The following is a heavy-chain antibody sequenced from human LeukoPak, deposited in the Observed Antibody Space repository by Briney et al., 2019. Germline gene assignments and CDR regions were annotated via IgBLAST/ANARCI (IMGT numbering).Heavy chain of an antibody. D-gene: IGHD5-12*01. V-gene: IGHV3-53*01. J-gene: IGHJ6*03. CDR3: ARGSKGVATHDDYYYYMDV. CDR2: IYSDNT. Sequence: PGGSLRLSCTVSGFTVSSNSMSWVRQAPGKGLEWVSFIYSDNTHYSDSVKGRFTISRDNSKNTLYLQMHSLRAEDTAVYYCARGSKGVATHDDYYYYMDVWGKGTTVTISS. CDR1: GFTVSSNS.